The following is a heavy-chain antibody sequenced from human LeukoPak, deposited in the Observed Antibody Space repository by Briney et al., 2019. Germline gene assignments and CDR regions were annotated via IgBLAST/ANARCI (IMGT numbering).Heavy chain of an antibody. D-gene: IGHD5-24*01. CDR1: GYTFTSYY. Sequence: ASVKVSCKASGYTFTSYYMHWVRQAPGQGLEWMGIINPSGGSTSYAQKFQGRVTMTRDMSTSTVYMELSSLRSEDTAVYYCARREEMANLDYWGQGTLVTVSS. CDR2: INPSGGST. V-gene: IGHV1-46*01. CDR3: ARREEMANLDY. J-gene: IGHJ4*02.